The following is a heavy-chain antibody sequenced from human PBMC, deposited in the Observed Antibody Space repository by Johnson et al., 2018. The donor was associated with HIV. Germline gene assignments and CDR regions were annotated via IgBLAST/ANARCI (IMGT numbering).Heavy chain of an antibody. V-gene: IGHV3-30-3*01. Sequence: QVQLVESGGGVVQPGRSLRLSCAASGFTFSSYAMHWVRQAPGKGLEWVSVISYDGSNNYYADSVKGRFTISRDNSKNSLYLQMNSLRAEDTAVYYCAGKEAIDEAFDIWGQGTMVTVSS. CDR2: ISYDGSNN. J-gene: IGHJ3*02. CDR3: AGKEAIDEAFDI. D-gene: IGHD2-2*01. CDR1: GFTFSSYA.